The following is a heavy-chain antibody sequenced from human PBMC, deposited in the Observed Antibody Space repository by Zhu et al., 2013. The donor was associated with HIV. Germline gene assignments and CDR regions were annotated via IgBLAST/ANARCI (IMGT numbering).Heavy chain of an antibody. CDR2: INPTTSGT. CDR1: GFTFTSSA. J-gene: IGHJ4*02. V-gene: IGHV1-2*02. D-gene: IGHD6-19*01. Sequence: QLVQSGPEVKKPGTSVKVSCKASGFTFTSSAMQWVRQAPGQGLEWMGWINPTTSGTNFIQKFQGRVTLTSDTSNRTAYMEMSGLTSDDTAIYYCARAVAGTGVRFDFWGQGTLVIVSS. CDR3: ARAVAGTGVRFDF.